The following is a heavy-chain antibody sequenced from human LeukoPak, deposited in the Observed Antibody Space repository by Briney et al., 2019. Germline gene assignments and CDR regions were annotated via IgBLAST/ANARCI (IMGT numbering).Heavy chain of an antibody. CDR2: IYSGGST. V-gene: IGHV3-66*01. CDR3: ARVLMKYSSGRDFDY. D-gene: IGHD6-19*01. CDR1: GFTVSSNY. Sequence: PGGSLRLSCTASGFTVSSNYMSWVRQAPGKGLEWVSVIYSGGSTYYADSVKGRFTISRDNSKNTLYLQMNSLRAEDTAVYYCARVLMKYSSGRDFDYWGQGTLVTVSS. J-gene: IGHJ4*02.